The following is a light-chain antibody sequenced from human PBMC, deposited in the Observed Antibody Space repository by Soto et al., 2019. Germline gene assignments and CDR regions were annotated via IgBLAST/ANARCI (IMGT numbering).Light chain of an antibody. Sequence: DIQMTQSPSTLSASVGDRVTITCRASQSISSWLAWYQQKPGKVPKLLIYDASSLESGVPSRFSGSGSGTEFTLTISSLQPDDFATYYCQQYNSYSPETFGQGTKLEIK. CDR1: QSISSW. CDR2: DAS. V-gene: IGKV1-5*01. J-gene: IGKJ2*01. CDR3: QQYNSYSPET.